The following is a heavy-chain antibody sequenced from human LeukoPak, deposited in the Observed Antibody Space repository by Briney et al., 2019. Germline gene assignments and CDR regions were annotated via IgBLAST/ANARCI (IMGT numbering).Heavy chain of an antibody. D-gene: IGHD5-18*01. Sequence: SETLSLTCTVSGGSINNYYWSWIRQPPGKGLEWIGYIYYSGSTNYNPSPKSRVTISVDTSKNRFSLKLSSVTAADTAVYYCARAGRWETDTVDHWGQGTLVTVSS. J-gene: IGHJ4*02. CDR2: IYYSGST. CDR1: GGSINNYY. CDR3: ARAGRWETDTVDH. V-gene: IGHV4-59*01.